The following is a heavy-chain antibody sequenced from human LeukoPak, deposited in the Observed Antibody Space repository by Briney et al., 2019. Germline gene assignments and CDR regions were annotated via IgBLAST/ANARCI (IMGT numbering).Heavy chain of an antibody. CDR1: GGSFSNYY. D-gene: IGHD6-19*01. Sequence: SETLSLTCAVSGGSFSNYYWSCIRQSPEKGLEWIGEINHSGSTNYNPSLKSRVTISVDTSKNQFSLKLSSVTAADTAVYYCARGLKAQWLVPHHFDYWGQGTLVTVSS. CDR2: INHSGST. J-gene: IGHJ4*02. V-gene: IGHV4-34*01. CDR3: ARGLKAQWLVPHHFDY.